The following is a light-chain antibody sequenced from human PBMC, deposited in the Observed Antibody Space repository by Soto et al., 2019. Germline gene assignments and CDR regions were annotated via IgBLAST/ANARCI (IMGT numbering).Light chain of an antibody. CDR2: GAS. CDR3: QQYDSSPLT. CDR1: QSVSSNY. Sequence: EIVFTQSPGTLSLSPGERATLSCRASQSVSSNYLAWDQQKPGQAPRLLFYGASSRATGIPDRFSGSGSGADFTLTLSRXEPEDFAVYYCQQYDSSPLTFGGGTKVDIK. V-gene: IGKV3-20*01. J-gene: IGKJ4*01.